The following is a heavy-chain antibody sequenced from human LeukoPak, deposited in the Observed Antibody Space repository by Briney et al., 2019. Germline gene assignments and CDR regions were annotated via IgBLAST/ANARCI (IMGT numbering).Heavy chain of an antibody. D-gene: IGHD6-19*01. Sequence: GGSLRLSCAASGFTLSSYGMHWVRQAPGKGLEWVSAISGSGGSTYYADSVKGRFTISRDNSKNTLYLQMNSLRAEDTAVYYCAKELAVAGTFDYWGQGTPVTVSS. J-gene: IGHJ4*02. CDR1: GFTLSSYG. V-gene: IGHV3-23*01. CDR3: AKELAVAGTFDY. CDR2: ISGSGGST.